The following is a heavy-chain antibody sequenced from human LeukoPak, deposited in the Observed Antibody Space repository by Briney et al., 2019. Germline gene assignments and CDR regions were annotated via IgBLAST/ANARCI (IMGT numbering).Heavy chain of an antibody. J-gene: IGHJ5*02. CDR2: INHSGST. CDR3: ARADSSGWYFSGWFDP. D-gene: IGHD6-19*01. Sequence: SETLSLTCAVYGGSFSGYYWSWIRQPPGKGLEWIGEINHSGSTNYNPSLKSRVTISIDTSKNQFSLILTSLTAADTAVYYCARADSSGWYFSGWFDPWGRGTLVTVSS. V-gene: IGHV4-34*01. CDR1: GGSFSGYY.